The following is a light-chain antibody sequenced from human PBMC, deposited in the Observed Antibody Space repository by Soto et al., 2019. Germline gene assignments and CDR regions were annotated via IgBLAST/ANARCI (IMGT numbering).Light chain of an antibody. V-gene: IGKV1-17*01. CDR3: QQYNNWPLIN. Sequence: DIQMTQSPSSLSASVGDIVTITCRASQGIRNDLGWYQQKPGKAPKRLIYAAFSLQSGVPSRFSGSGSGTEFTLTISGLQSEDFAVYYCQQYNNWPLINFGQGTRLEIK. CDR2: AAF. CDR1: QGIRND. J-gene: IGKJ5*01.